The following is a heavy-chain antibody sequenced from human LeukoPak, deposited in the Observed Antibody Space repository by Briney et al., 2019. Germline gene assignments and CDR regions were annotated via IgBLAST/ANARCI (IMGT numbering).Heavy chain of an antibody. CDR1: GGSISSGGYY. J-gene: IGHJ4*02. Sequence: PSETLSLTCTVSGGSISSGGYYWSWIRQHPGKGLEWIGYIYYSGSTYYNPSLKSRVTISVDTSKNQFSLKLSSVTAADTAVYYCAGTYSGYDFDYWGQGTLVTVSS. D-gene: IGHD5-12*01. CDR2: IYYSGST. V-gene: IGHV4-31*03. CDR3: AGTYSGYDFDY.